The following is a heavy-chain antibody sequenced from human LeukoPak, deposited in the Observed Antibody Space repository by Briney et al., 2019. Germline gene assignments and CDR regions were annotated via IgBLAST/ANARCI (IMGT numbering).Heavy chain of an antibody. Sequence: GASVKVSCKASGYTFTNYGISWVRQAPGQGLEWIGWISADNGNTKYAQKFQGRVTMTTDTSTSTAYMELRSLRSDDTAVYYCAREDSGSSFYYYGMDVWGQGTTVTVSS. CDR1: GYTFTNYG. D-gene: IGHD1-26*01. V-gene: IGHV1-18*01. CDR2: ISADNGNT. J-gene: IGHJ6*02. CDR3: AREDSGSSFYYYGMDV.